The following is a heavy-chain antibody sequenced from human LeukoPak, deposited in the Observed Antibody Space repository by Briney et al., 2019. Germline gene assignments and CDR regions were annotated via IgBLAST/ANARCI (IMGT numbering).Heavy chain of an antibody. Sequence: SETLSLTCSVSGDSISRSGYYWGWIRQPPGQGLEWLLTIDYSGNTYYNPSLRSRVTISIDTSKNHFSLKVNSVTAADTAVYYCTRDMGNWVIDYWGQGTLVPSPQ. J-gene: IGHJ4*02. V-gene: IGHV4-39*02. CDR1: GDSISRSGYY. CDR3: TRDMGNWVIDY. D-gene: IGHD7-27*01. CDR2: IDYSGNT.